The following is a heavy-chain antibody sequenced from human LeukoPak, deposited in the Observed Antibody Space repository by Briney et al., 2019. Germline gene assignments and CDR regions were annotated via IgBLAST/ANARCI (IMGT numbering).Heavy chain of an antibody. CDR2: ISGSTSYT. J-gene: IGHJ6*02. V-gene: IGHV3-21*05. CDR1: GFTFSSYG. CDR3: ARDRSWGSGYNYGMDV. D-gene: IGHD2-15*01. Sequence: PGGSLRLSCAASGFTFSSYGMNWIRQAPGKGLEWVSYISGSTSYTNYADSVKGRFTISRDNAKNSLYLQMNSLRAEDTAVYYCARDRSWGSGYNYGMDVWGQGTTVTVSS.